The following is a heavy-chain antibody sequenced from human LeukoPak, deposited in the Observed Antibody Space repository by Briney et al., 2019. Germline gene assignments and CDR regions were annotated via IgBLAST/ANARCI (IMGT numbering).Heavy chain of an antibody. CDR2: ISGSSSDT. Sequence: GSLRLSCAASGFSFSSYSMSWVRQAPGKGLEWVSFISGSSSDTYHADSVKGRFTISRDNAKNSLYLQMNSLRAEDTAVYYCARDLPAAVDWGQGTLVTVSS. V-gene: IGHV3-21*01. J-gene: IGHJ4*02. D-gene: IGHD2-2*01. CDR3: ARDLPAAVD. CDR1: GFSFSSYS.